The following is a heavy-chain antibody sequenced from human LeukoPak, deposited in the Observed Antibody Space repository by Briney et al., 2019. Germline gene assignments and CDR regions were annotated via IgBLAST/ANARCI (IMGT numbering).Heavy chain of an antibody. CDR2: INGDASST. Sequence: GGSLRLSCAGSGFTFNTYWMHWVRQAPGKGLVWVSRINGDASSTNYADSVKGRFTISRDNAKNTLYLQMDNLRAEDTAVYYCAKDFPSYYNYLFDYWGQGTLVTVSS. J-gene: IGHJ4*02. CDR3: AKDFPSYYNYLFDY. D-gene: IGHD3-10*01. CDR1: GFTFNTYW. V-gene: IGHV3-74*01.